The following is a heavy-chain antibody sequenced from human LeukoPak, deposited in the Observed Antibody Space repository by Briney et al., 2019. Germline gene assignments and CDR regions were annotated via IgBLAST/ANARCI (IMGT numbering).Heavy chain of an antibody. CDR2: IGTAGDT. CDR3: ARDPEYQLLYYFDY. J-gene: IGHJ4*02. D-gene: IGHD2-2*01. V-gene: IGHV3-13*01. Sequence: GGSLRLSCATSGFTFSNHAMHWVRQATGKGLEWVSAIGTAGDTFYPGSVKGRFTISRENAKNSLSLQMNSLRAEDTAVYYCARDPEYQLLYYFDYWGQGTLVTVSS. CDR1: GFTFSNHA.